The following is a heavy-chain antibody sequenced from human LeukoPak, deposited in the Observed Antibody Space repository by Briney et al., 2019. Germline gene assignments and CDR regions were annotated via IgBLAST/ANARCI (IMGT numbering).Heavy chain of an antibody. J-gene: IGHJ4*02. CDR2: ITAYNDNT. D-gene: IGHD3-10*01. CDR1: GYTLTSYG. CDR3: ARALLWFGEPSHIDY. Sequence: ASVKVSCKASGYTLTSYGISWVRQAPGQGLEWMGWITAYNDNTNYAQNLQGRVTMTTDTSTSTAYMELRSLRSDDTAVYYCARALLWFGEPSHIDYWGQGTLVTASS. V-gene: IGHV1-18*01.